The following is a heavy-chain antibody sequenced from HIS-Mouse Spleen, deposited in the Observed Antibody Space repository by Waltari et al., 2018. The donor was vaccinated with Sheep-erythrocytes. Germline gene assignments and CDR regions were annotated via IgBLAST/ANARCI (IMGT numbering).Heavy chain of an antibody. D-gene: IGHD5-18*01. V-gene: IGHV4-39*01. CDR1: GGSISSSSYY. J-gene: IGHJ4*02. CDR2: IYYSGST. Sequence: QLQLQESGPGLVKPSETLSLTCTVSGGSISSSSYYWGWIRQPPGKGLEWSGSIYYSGSTYYNPSLKSRVTISVDTSKNQFSRKLSSVTAADTAVYYCARHKDTAMVHFDYWGQGTLVTVSS. CDR3: ARHKDTAMVHFDY.